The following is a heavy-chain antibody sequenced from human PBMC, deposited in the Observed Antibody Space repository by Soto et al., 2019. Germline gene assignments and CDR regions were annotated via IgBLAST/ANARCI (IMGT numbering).Heavy chain of an antibody. J-gene: IGHJ2*01. CDR1: GGSISSYY. CDR3: ASSPLRLGELSRPHWYFDL. D-gene: IGHD3-16*02. V-gene: IGHV4-59*01. Sequence: PSETLSLTCTVSGGSISSYYWSWIRQPPGKGLEWIGYIYYSGSTNYNPSLKSRVTISVDTSKNQFSLKLSSVTAADTAVYYCASSPLRLGELSRPHWYFDLWGRGTLVTVSS. CDR2: IYYSGST.